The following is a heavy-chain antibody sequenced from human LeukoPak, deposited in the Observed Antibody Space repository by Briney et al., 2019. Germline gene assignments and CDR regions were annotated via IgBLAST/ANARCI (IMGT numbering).Heavy chain of an antibody. Sequence: SETLSLTCTVTSXSINNNYWSWIRQPPGKGLEWIGYIYYSGSTNYSPSLKSRVTISVDTSKNQFSLKLSSVTAADTAVYYCARRRARWLQFITDWGQGTLVTVSS. CDR2: IYYSGST. CDR3: ARRRARWLQFITD. V-gene: IGHV4-59*12. CDR1: SXSINNNY. J-gene: IGHJ4*02. D-gene: IGHD5-24*01.